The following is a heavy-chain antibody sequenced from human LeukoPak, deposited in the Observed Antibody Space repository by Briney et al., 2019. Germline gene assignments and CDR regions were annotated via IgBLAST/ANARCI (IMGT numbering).Heavy chain of an antibody. CDR1: GGSINSGPYY. V-gene: IGHV4-39*07. CDR3: ARGGIASAYGSINYRHYGLDV. CDR2: LYFGGST. Sequence: PSETLSLTCTVSGGSINSGPYYWGWIRQPPGKGLRWIGSLYFGGSTYSTPSLKSRVTMSVDTSKNQVSLKLYSVTAADTAVYYCARGGIASAYGSINYRHYGLDVWGQGTTVTVSS. D-gene: IGHD6-13*01. J-gene: IGHJ6*02.